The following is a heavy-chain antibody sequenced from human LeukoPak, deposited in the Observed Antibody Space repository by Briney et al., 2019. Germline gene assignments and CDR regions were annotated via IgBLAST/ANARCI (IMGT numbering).Heavy chain of an antibody. Sequence: SETLSLTCTVSGGSISSYYWSWTRQPPGKGLEWIGYIYYSGSTYYNPSLRSRVTISVDTSKNQFSLKLSSVTAADTAVYYCARSSEGRYYYDSSGFSYYYYYMDVWGKGTTVTISS. J-gene: IGHJ6*03. D-gene: IGHD3-22*01. CDR3: ARSSEGRYYYDSSGFSYYYYYMDV. CDR2: IYYSGST. CDR1: GGSISSYY. V-gene: IGHV4-59*01.